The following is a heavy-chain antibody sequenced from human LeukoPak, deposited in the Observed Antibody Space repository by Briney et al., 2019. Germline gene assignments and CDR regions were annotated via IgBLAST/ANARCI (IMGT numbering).Heavy chain of an antibody. CDR2: ISYDGSNK. J-gene: IGHJ4*02. CDR3: ARGLYYDSSGYPYYFDY. D-gene: IGHD3-22*01. CDR1: GFTFSSYA. V-gene: IGHV3-30-3*01. Sequence: PGGSLRLSCAASGFTFSSYAMHWVRQAPGKGLEWVAVISYDGSNKYYAGSVKGRFTISRDNSKNTLYLQMNSLRPEDTAVYYCARGLYYDSSGYPYYFDYWGQGTLVTVSS.